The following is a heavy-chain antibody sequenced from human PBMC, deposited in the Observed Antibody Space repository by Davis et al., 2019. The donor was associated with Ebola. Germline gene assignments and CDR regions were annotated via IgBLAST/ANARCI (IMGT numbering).Heavy chain of an antibody. V-gene: IGHV3-30-3*01. CDR1: GFTFSSYA. D-gene: IGHD2-2*01. CDR3: ASPYCSSTSCQSGLAYYYYMDV. Sequence: PGGSLRLSCAASGFTFSSYAMHWVRQAPGKGLEWVAVISYDGSNKYYADSVKGRFTISRDNSKNTLYLQMNSLRAGDTAVYYCASPYCSSTSCQSGLAYYYYMDVWGKGTTVTVSS. CDR2: ISYDGSNK. J-gene: IGHJ6*03.